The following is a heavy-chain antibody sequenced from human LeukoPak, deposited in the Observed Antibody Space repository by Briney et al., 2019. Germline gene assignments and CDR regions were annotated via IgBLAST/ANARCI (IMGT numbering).Heavy chain of an antibody. Sequence: SETLSLTCAVYGGSFSGYYWSWIRQPPGKGLEWIGEINHSGSTNYNPSLKSRVTISVDTSKNQFSLKLSSVTAADTAVYYCARDGGEQQLDYWGQGTLVTVSS. CDR3: ARDGGEQQLDY. CDR1: GGSFSGYY. D-gene: IGHD6-13*01. J-gene: IGHJ4*02. V-gene: IGHV4-34*01. CDR2: INHSGST.